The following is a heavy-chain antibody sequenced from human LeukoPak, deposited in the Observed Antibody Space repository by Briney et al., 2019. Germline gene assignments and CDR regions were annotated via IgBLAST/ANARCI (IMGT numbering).Heavy chain of an antibody. J-gene: IGHJ3*01. CDR2: IYYSGST. Sequence: RASETLSLTCTVSGGSISSSSYYWGWIRQPPGKGLEWIGSIYYSGSTYYNPSLKSRVTISVDTSKNQFSLKLSSVTAADTAVYFCVREASTSYYDSSGYYRQTETFDVWGQGTMVTVSS. D-gene: IGHD3-22*01. CDR1: GGSISSSSYY. CDR3: VREASTSYYDSSGYYRQTETFDV. V-gene: IGHV4-39*07.